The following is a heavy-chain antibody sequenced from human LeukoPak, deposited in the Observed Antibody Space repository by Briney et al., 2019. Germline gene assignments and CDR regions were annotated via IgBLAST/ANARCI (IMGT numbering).Heavy chain of an antibody. D-gene: IGHD3-9*01. Sequence: ASVKVSCKASGYTFTGYYMHWVRQAPGQGLEWMGWINPNSGGTNYAQKFQGRVTVTRDTSISTAYMELSRLRSDDTAVYYCARGHYDILTGEPWSFDYWGQGTLVTVSS. CDR2: INPNSGGT. CDR3: ARGHYDILTGEPWSFDY. CDR1: GYTFTGYY. J-gene: IGHJ4*02. V-gene: IGHV1-2*02.